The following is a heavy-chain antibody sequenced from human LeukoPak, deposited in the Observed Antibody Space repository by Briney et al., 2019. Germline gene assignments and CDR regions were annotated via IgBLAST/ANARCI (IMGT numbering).Heavy chain of an antibody. J-gene: IGHJ3*02. D-gene: IGHD6-13*01. CDR2: ISWNSGSI. CDR1: GFTFDDYA. V-gene: IGHV3-9*03. Sequence: GGSLRLSCAASGFTFDDYAMNWVRQAPGKGLEWVSGISWNSGSIGYADSVKGRFTISRDNAKNSLYLQMNSLRAEDMALYYCAKSAAGSPGAFDIWGQGTMVTVSS. CDR3: AKSAAGSPGAFDI.